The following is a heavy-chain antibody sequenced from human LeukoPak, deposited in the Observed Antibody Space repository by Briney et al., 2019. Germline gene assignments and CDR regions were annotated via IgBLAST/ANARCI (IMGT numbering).Heavy chain of an antibody. V-gene: IGHV4-34*01. J-gene: IGHJ4*02. D-gene: IGHD5-18*01. CDR1: GGSFSGYY. CDR2: INHSGST. CDR3: ARGGAYSYGYADYFDY. Sequence: SETLSLTCAVYGGSFSGYYWSWIRQPPGKGLEWIGEINHSGSTNYNPSLKSRVTISVDTSKNQISLKLSSVTAADTAVYYCARGGAYSYGYADYFDYWGQGTLVTVSS.